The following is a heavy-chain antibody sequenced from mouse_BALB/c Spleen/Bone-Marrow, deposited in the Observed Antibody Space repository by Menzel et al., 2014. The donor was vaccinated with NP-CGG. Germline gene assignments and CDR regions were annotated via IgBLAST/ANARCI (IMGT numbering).Heavy chain of an antibody. Sequence: EVKVEESGGGLVKPGGSLKLSCTASGFAFSNCDMSWVRQTPEKRLEWVAAITSGGGNTYYPDSVKGRFTISRDNARNAQYLQMSSLRSEDTALYYCARVWDWFAYWGQGTLVTVSA. CDR3: ARVWDWFAY. CDR1: GFAFSNCD. J-gene: IGHJ3*01. V-gene: IGHV5-9*02. D-gene: IGHD4-1*01. CDR2: ITSGGGNT.